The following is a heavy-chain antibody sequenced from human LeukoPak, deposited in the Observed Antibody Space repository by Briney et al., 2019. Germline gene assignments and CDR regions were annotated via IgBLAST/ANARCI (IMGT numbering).Heavy chain of an antibody. CDR1: GGSISSHY. V-gene: IGHV4-59*11. Sequence: PSETLSLTCTVSGGSISSHYWSWIRQPPGKGLEWIGYIYYSGSTNYNPSLKSRVTISVDTSKNQFSLKLSSVTAADTAVYYCARALKRFGELSPSYDAFDIWGQGTMVTVSS. D-gene: IGHD3-10*01. CDR2: IYYSGST. J-gene: IGHJ3*02. CDR3: ARALKRFGELSPSYDAFDI.